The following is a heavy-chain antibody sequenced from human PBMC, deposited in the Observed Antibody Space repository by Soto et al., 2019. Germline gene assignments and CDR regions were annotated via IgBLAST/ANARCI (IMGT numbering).Heavy chain of an antibody. CDR1: GGSFSGYY. Sequence: QVQLQQWGAGLLKPSETLSLTCAVYGGSFSGYYWSWIRQPPGKGLEWIGEINHSGSTNYNPSLKGRVTISVDTSKNQFSLKLSSVTAADTAVYYCARGVNYCSGGSCSVFVDYWGQGTLVTVSS. J-gene: IGHJ4*02. V-gene: IGHV4-34*01. CDR3: ARGVNYCSGGSCSVFVDY. CDR2: INHSGST. D-gene: IGHD2-15*01.